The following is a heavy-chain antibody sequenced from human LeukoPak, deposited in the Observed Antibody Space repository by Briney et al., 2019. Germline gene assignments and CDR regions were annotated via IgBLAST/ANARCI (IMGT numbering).Heavy chain of an antibody. CDR3: ARGLPNSYGYIYYYYYMDV. CDR1: GGSISSSSYY. Sequence: SETLSLTCTVSGGSISSSSYYWGWIRQPPGKGLEWIGSIYYSGSTYYNPSLKSRVTISVDTSKNQFSLKLSSVTAADTAVYYCARGLPNSYGYIYYYYYMDVWGKGTTVTVSS. V-gene: IGHV4-39*07. D-gene: IGHD5-18*01. CDR2: IYYSGST. J-gene: IGHJ6*03.